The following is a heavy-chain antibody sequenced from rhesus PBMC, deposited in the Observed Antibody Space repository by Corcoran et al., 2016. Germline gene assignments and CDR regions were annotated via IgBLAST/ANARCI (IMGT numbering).Heavy chain of an antibody. CDR2: SRRKRYGGTA. J-gene: IGHJ4*01. CDR3: TTPRCSGYLDYFDY. V-gene: IGHV3-184*01. D-gene: IGHD5-24*01. CDR1: GFTFRYYY. Sequence: EGQLVESGGGLVQPGGSLRLSCAASGFTFRYYYMYWVRQAPGQGLELGGVSRRKRYGGTAEYAASVRGSITISRDVSQSISYLQMSSLETEDTSVYYCTTPRCSGYLDYFDYWGQGVLVTVSS.